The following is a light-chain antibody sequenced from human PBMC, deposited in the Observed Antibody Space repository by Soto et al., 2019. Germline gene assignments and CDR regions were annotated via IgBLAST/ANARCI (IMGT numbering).Light chain of an antibody. CDR2: GAS. V-gene: IGKV3-20*01. CDR3: QQYATSARLT. J-gene: IGKJ3*01. CDR1: QSVSSTS. Sequence: EIVLTQSPGTLSLSPGERATLSCRASQSVSSTSLAWYQQKPGQAPRLLIYGASTRATGIPDRFSGSGSGTDFTLTISRVEPEDFALYYCQQYATSARLTFGPGTNVDI.